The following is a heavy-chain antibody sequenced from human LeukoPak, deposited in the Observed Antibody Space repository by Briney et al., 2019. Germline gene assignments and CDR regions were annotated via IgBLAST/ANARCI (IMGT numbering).Heavy chain of an antibody. CDR2: ISWDGGST. CDR1: GFTFDDYA. V-gene: IGHV3-43D*03. Sequence: PGGSLRLSCAASGFTFDDYAMHWVRQAPGKGPEWVSLISWDGGSTYYADSVKGRFTISRDNSKNSLYLQMNSLRAEDTALYYCAKDKSLDRVTALDYWGQGTLVTVSS. CDR3: AKDKSLDRVTALDY. D-gene: IGHD2-21*02. J-gene: IGHJ4*02.